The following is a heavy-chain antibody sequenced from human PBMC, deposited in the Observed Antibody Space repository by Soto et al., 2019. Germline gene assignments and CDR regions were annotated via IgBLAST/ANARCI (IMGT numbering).Heavy chain of an antibody. CDR1: GFTFTSSA. J-gene: IGHJ6*02. Sequence: GASVKVSCKASGFTFTSSAVQWVRQARGQRLEWIGWIVVGSGNTNYAQKFQERVTITRDMSTSTAYMELSSLRSEDTAVYYCAAIPGIAVADNYYYGMDVWGQGTTVTVSS. D-gene: IGHD6-19*01. V-gene: IGHV1-58*01. CDR3: AAIPGIAVADNYYYGMDV. CDR2: IVVGSGNT.